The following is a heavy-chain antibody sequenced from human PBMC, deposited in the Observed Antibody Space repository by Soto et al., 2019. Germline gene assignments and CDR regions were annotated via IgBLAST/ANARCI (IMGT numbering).Heavy chain of an antibody. J-gene: IGHJ4*02. Sequence: PSETLSLTCTVSGGSISSGGYYWSWIRQHPGKGLEWIGYIYYSGSTYYNPSLKSRVTISVDTSKNQFSLKLSSVTAADTAVYYCARRVTWYYFDYWGQGTLVTVSS. CDR3: ARRVTWYYFDY. D-gene: IGHD2-8*02. CDR1: GGSISSGGYY. V-gene: IGHV4-31*03. CDR2: IYYSGST.